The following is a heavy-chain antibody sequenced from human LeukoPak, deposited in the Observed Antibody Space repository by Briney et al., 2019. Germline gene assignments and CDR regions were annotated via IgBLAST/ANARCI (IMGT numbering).Heavy chain of an antibody. CDR3: AKESPSYYDSSGYLDY. CDR2: ISGSGGST. Sequence: GGSLRLSCAASGFTFSSYAMSWVRQAPGKGLEWVSAISGSGGSTYYADSVKGRFTISRDNSKNTLYLQMNSLRAEDTAVYYRAKESPSYYDSSGYLDYWGQGTLVTVSS. V-gene: IGHV3-23*01. CDR1: GFTFSSYA. D-gene: IGHD3-22*01. J-gene: IGHJ4*02.